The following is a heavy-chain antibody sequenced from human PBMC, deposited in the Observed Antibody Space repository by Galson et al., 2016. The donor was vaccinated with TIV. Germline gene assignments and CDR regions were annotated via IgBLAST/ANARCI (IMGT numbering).Heavy chain of an antibody. V-gene: IGHV3-7*01. CDR2: INGDGTEI. D-gene: IGHD6-19*01. CDR1: RSTFSSSW. J-gene: IGHJ4*02. Sequence: SLRLSCADSRSTFSSSWMNWVRQAPGKGLEWVANINGDGTEIKYVDSVKGRFTISRDNAKNSLYQQMSNLRVEDTAIYYCAQWLGTSNSWGQETLVTVSS. CDR3: AQWLGTSNS.